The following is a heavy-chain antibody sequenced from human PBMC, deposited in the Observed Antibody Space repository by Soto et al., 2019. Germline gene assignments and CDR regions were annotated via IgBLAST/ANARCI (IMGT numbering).Heavy chain of an antibody. CDR1: GFSLTSPGMC. CDR3: ARSIRGPRRFNGMDV. D-gene: IGHD1-20*01. CDR2: IERDDDDK. J-gene: IGHJ6*02. V-gene: IGHV2-70*13. Sequence: SGPTLVNPTETLTLTCTFSGFSLTSPGMCVSWIRQPPGKALEWLALIERDDDDKYYSTSLKTRLTISRDTRKNQVVLTMANMDPADTGTYYCARSIRGPRRFNGMDVWGQGTTVTVSS.